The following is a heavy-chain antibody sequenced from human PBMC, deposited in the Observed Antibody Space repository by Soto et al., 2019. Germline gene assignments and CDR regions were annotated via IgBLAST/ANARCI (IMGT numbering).Heavy chain of an antibody. CDR2: ISWNSGSI. V-gene: IGHV3-9*01. Sequence: GGSLRLSCAASGFTFDDYAMHWVRQAPGKGLEWVSGISWNSGSIGYADSVKGRFTISRDNAKNSLYLQMNSLRAEDTALYYCAKVTDKLLLGYFDFWGQGTLVTLSS. D-gene: IGHD2-2*01. CDR3: AKVTDKLLLGYFDF. CDR1: GFTFDDYA. J-gene: IGHJ4*02.